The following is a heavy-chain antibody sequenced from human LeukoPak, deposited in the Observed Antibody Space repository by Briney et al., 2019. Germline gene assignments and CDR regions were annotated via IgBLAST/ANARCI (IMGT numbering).Heavy chain of an antibody. CDR2: VYYSGST. CDR3: TRVAQTPYGMDV. CDR1: GGSLTGYY. V-gene: IGHV4-59*01. J-gene: IGHJ6*02. Sequence: PSETLSLTRTVSGGSLTGYYWGWIRQPPGKGLEWIGYVYYSGSTNYNPSLKSRVTILVDTSKNQFSLKLSSVTAADTAVYYCTRVAQTPYGMDVWGQGTTVTVSS.